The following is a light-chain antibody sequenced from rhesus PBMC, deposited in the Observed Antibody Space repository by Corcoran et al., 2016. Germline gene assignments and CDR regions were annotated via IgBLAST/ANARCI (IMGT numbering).Light chain of an antibody. CDR3: QQRNSYPFT. Sequence: DIQLIQSPSSLSASVGDRVTITCRASQGISSYLAWYQQKSGKAPKLLIYDASNLQSGVPSRFSGSGSWTEFTLTISSLQPEDFATYYCQQRNSYPFTFGPGTKLDIK. CDR2: DAS. V-gene: IGKV1-38*01. J-gene: IGKJ3*01. CDR1: QGISSY.